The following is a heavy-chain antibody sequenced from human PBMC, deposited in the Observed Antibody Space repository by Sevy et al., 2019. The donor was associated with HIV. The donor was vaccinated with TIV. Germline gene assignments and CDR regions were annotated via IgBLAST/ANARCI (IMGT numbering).Heavy chain of an antibody. J-gene: IGHJ4*02. CDR3: AKDGSRIYYDSSGYYSYFDY. CDR1: GFTFSSYA. CDR2: ISGSGGST. V-gene: IGHV3-23*01. Sequence: GGSLRLSCAASGFTFSSYAMSWVRQAPGKGLEWVSAISGSGGSTYYADSVKGRFTISRDNSKNTLYLQMNSLRAEDRAVYYCAKDGSRIYYDSSGYYSYFDYWGQGTLVTVSS. D-gene: IGHD3-22*01.